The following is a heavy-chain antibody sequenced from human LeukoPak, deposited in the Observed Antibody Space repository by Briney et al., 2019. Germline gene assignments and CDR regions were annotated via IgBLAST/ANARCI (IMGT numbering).Heavy chain of an antibody. Sequence: PSETLSLTCAVYGGSFSGYYWSWIRQPPGKGLEWIGEINHSGSTNYNPSLKSRVTISVDTSKNQFSLKLSSVTAADKAVYYCAREFDWGQGTMVTVSS. V-gene: IGHV4-34*01. J-gene: IGHJ3*01. CDR1: GGSFSGYY. CDR2: INHSGST. CDR3: AREFD.